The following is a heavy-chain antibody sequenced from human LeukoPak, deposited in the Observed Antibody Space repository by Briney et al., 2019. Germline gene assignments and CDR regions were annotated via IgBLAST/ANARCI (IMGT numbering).Heavy chain of an antibody. CDR2: ISSSSSYI. V-gene: IGHV3-21*01. J-gene: IGHJ3*02. Sequence: PGGSLRLSCAASGFTFSSYSMNWVRQAPGKGLEWVSSISSSSSYIYYADSVKGRFTISIDNSKNTLYLQMNSLRAEDTAVYYCARETVIGWNYYDSSGYYYGAFDIWGQGTMVTVSS. CDR3: ARETVIGWNYYDSSGYYYGAFDI. D-gene: IGHD3-22*01. CDR1: GFTFSSYS.